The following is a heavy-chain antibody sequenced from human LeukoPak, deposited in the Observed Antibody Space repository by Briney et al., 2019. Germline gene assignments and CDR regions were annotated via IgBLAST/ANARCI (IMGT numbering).Heavy chain of an antibody. CDR2: INHGGST. CDR3: ARGPSMDY. Sequence: SETLSLTCAVYGGSFSGYYWSWIRQPPGKGLEWIGEINHGGSTNYNPSLKSRVTISVDTSKNQFSLKLSSVTAADTAVYYCARGPSMDYWGQGTLVTVSS. J-gene: IGHJ4*02. V-gene: IGHV4-34*01. CDR1: GGSFSGYY.